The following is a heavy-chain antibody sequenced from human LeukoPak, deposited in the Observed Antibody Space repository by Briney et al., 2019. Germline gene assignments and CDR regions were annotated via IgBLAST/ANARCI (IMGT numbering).Heavy chain of an antibody. CDR3: ARRDGSGYYALDY. J-gene: IGHJ4*02. D-gene: IGHD3-3*01. Sequence: GGSLRLSCAASGFTFSPFGMSWVRQAPGKGLEWVSTLGGRGVLTYYADSVRGRFTVSRDNSKNTLYLQMNSLRAEDTAVYYCARRDGSGYYALDYWGQGFLVTVSS. V-gene: IGHV3-23*01. CDR2: LGGRGVLT. CDR1: GFTFSPFG.